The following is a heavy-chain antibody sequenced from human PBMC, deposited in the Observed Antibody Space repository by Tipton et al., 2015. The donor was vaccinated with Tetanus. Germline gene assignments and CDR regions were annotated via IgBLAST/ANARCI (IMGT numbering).Heavy chain of an antibody. CDR2: TYGDGST. J-gene: IGHJ4*02. V-gene: IGHV3-53*01. Sequence: SLRLSCTASGFSVSRKYMTWVRQAPGKGLEWVSLTYGDGSTYYADSVKGRFTISRDNSKNTLYLQMSNLRAEDTAVYYCARDYPDFDYWGQGTLVPVSS. CDR1: GFSVSRKY. CDR3: ARDYPDFDY. D-gene: IGHD3-16*02.